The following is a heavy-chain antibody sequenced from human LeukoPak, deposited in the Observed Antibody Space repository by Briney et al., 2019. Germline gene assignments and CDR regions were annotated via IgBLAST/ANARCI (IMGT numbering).Heavy chain of an antibody. Sequence: SETLSLTCAVSGGSISSSNWWSWVRQPPGKGLEWIGEIYHSGSTNNNPSLKSRVTISVDKSKNQFSLKLSSVTAADTAAYYCARDAIMVRGVIITRARAFDIWGQGTMVTVSS. J-gene: IGHJ3*02. CDR3: ARDAIMVRGVIITRARAFDI. CDR1: GGSISSSNW. V-gene: IGHV4-4*02. D-gene: IGHD3-10*01. CDR2: IYHSGST.